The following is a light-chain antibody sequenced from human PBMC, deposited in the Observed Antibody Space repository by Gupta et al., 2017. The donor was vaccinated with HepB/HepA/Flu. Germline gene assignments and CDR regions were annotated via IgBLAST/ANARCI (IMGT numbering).Light chain of an antibody. V-gene: IGLV1-44*01. J-gene: IGLJ2*01. CDR3: ATWDASLNGGI. Sequence: GVAGQRVTISCSGSSANTGNNAGNWYQQLPGAAPRLIIYSNSLRPSALPDRFSGSKSGTSASLAISGLQSEDEGQYYCATWDASLNGGIFGGGTKLTVL. CDR1: SANTGNNA. CDR2: SNS.